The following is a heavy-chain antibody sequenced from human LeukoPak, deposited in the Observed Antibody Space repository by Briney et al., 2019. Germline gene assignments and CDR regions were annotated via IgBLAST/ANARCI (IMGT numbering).Heavy chain of an antibody. J-gene: IGHJ4*02. CDR1: GDSVSSNSAA. Sequence: SQTLSLTCAISGDSVSSNSAAWNWIRQSPSRGLEWLGRTYYRSKWYNDYAVSVKSRITVNPDTSKNQFSLKLSSVTAADTAVYYCARDSPFVVAVGNYWGQGTLVTVSS. D-gene: IGHD2-2*01. V-gene: IGHV6-1*01. CDR2: TYYRSKWYN. CDR3: ARDSPFVVAVGNY.